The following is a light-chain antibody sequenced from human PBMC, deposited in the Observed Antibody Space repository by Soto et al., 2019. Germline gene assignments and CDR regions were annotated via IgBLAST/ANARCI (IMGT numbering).Light chain of an antibody. CDR2: DTS. CDR1: QSVSSSY. J-gene: IGKJ3*01. Sequence: EIVLTQSPGTLSLSPGERATLSCRASQSVSSSYLAWYQQKPGQAPRLLIHDTSSRATGIPDRFSGSGSGTDFTLTISRLEPEDFAVCYCQQYGTSPFTFGPGTKVDIK. CDR3: QQYGTSPFT. V-gene: IGKV3-20*01.